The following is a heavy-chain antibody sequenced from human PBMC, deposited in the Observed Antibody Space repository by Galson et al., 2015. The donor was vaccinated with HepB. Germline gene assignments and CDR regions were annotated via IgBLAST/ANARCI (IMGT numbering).Heavy chain of an antibody. J-gene: IGHJ2*01. CDR2: ISYDGSNK. Sequence: SLRLSCAASGFTFSSYAMHWVRQAPGKGLEWVAVISYDGSNKYYADSVKGRFTISRDDSKNTLYLQMNSLKTEDTAVYYCTTDLTAYPRSWGRGTLVTVSS. V-gene: IGHV3-30-3*01. CDR1: GFTFSSYA. CDR3: TTDLTAYPRS. D-gene: IGHD4-17*01.